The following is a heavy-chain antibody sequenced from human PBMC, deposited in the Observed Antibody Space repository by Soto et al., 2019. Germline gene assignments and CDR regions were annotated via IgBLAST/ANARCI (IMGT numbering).Heavy chain of an antibody. CDR3: ALWQQLVRGRDWFDP. V-gene: IGHV2-26*01. J-gene: IGHJ5*02. CDR1: GFSLSNARMG. Sequence: QVTLKESGPVLVNPTETLTLTCTVSGFSLSNARMGVSWIRQPPGKALEWLAHIFSNDEKSYSTSLKSRLTISKDTSKSQVVLTMTNMDPVDTATYYCALWQQLVRGRDWFDPWGQGTLVTVSS. D-gene: IGHD6-13*01. CDR2: IFSNDEK.